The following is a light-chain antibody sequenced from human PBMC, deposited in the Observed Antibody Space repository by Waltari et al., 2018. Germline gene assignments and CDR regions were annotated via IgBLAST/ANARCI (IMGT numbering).Light chain of an antibody. CDR3: QQYSSFST. CDR1: WSVGTW. Sequence: DMQLTQSPSTVSASVGDWITISCRSSWSVGTWLAWYQQKPGKAPKLLIYMASSLESGVPSRISGSGSGREFTLTISSLQPDDFATYSCQQYSSFSTFGQGTKVDI. J-gene: IGKJ2*01. CDR2: MAS. V-gene: IGKV1-5*03.